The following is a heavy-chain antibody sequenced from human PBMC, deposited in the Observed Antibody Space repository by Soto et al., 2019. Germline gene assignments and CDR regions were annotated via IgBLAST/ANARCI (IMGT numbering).Heavy chain of an antibody. V-gene: IGHV3-20*04. CDR1: GFTFDDYG. CDR3: ARDKYSSSWADAFDI. J-gene: IGHJ3*02. Sequence: GGSLRLSCAASGFTFDDYGMSWVRQAPGKGLEWVSGINWNGGSTGYADSVKGRFTISRDNAKNSLYLQMNSLRAEDTALYYCARDKYSSSWADAFDIWGQGTMVTVSS. CDR2: INWNGGST. D-gene: IGHD6-13*01.